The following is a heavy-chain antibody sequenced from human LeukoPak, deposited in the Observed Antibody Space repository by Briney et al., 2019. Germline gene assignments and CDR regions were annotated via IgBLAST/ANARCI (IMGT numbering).Heavy chain of an antibody. CDR2: IREDGGDI. CDR3: VRDRGSGSSQTHEFFEH. J-gene: IGHJ1*01. CDR1: GFTFTNYW. D-gene: IGHD1-26*01. V-gene: IGHV3-7*01. Sequence: GESLRLSCAASGFTFTNYWMSWVRQAPGKGLEWVAMIREDGGDIYYVGSVKGRFTISRDNTKNSLYLQMNSLRAEDTAVYYCVRDRGSGSSQTHEFFEHWGQGTLVTVSS.